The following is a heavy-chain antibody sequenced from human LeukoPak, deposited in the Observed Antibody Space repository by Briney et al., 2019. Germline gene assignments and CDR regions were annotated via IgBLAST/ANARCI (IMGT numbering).Heavy chain of an antibody. CDR2: ISWNSGSI. D-gene: IGHD1-1*01. J-gene: IGHJ4*02. Sequence: GRSLRLSCAASGFTFDDYAMHWVRQAPGNGLEWVSGISWNSGSIGYADSVKGRFTISRDNAKNSLYLQMNSLRAEDTALYYCAKGPLEGYWGQGTLVTVSS. CDR3: AKGPLEGY. CDR1: GFTFDDYA. V-gene: IGHV3-9*01.